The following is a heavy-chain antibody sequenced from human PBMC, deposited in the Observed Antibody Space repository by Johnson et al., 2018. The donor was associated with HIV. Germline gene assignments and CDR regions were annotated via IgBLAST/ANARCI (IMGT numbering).Heavy chain of an antibody. CDR1: GITFSSYA. D-gene: IGHD1-26*01. CDR2: PSFDESGI. CDR3: ARDEAIAGAATEALDL. Sequence: QEQSVESGGGVVQPGRSLRLPCAAPGITFSSYAMHWVRQAPGKGLAWVATPSFDESGIHYTDSVTARFLIPRDNSKNALYLHLNSLRPEDTAVYYCARDEAIAGAATEALDLWGQGTMVIVSS. J-gene: IGHJ3*01. V-gene: IGHV3-30-3*01.